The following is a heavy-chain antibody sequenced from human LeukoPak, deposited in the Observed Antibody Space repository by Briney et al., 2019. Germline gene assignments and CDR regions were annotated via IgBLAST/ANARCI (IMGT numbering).Heavy chain of an antibody. D-gene: IGHD2-2*01. J-gene: IGHJ6*03. CDR3: ARFIVVVSTGYYYMGV. CDR1: GGSISSGGYY. V-gene: IGHV4-31*03. CDR2: IYYSGST. Sequence: PSETLSLTCTVSGGSISSGGYYWSWIRQHPGKGLEWIGYIYYSGSTYYNPSLKSRVTISVDTSKNQFSLKLNSVTAADTAVYYCARFIVVVSTGYYYMGVWGKGTTVTVSS.